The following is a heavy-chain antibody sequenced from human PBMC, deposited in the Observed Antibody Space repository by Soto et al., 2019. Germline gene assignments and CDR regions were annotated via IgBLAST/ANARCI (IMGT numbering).Heavy chain of an antibody. Sequence: QVPLVQSGAEVKKPGSSVKVSCKASGGTFSSYAISWVRQAPGQGLEWMGGIIPIFGTANYAQKFQGRVTITADESTSTAYMELSSLRSEDTAVYYCARDRYSGYDGPFRYFDLWGRGTLVTVSS. CDR2: IIPIFGTA. D-gene: IGHD5-12*01. J-gene: IGHJ2*01. CDR1: GGTFSSYA. V-gene: IGHV1-69*01. CDR3: ARDRYSGYDGPFRYFDL.